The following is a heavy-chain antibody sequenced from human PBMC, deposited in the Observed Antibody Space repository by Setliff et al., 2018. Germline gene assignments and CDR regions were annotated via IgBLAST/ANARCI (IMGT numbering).Heavy chain of an antibody. CDR2: IYNSGST. V-gene: IGHV4-39*01. Sequence: ASETLSLTCNVSADSISSSYDYWAWIRQPPGKGLEWIGSIYNSGSTHYNPSLKSRVSISVDTSKNQFSLKLSSVTAADTAVYYCARLGYRGDLDYWGQGTLVTVSS. CDR1: ADSISSSYDY. D-gene: IGHD5-12*01. J-gene: IGHJ4*02. CDR3: ARLGYRGDLDY.